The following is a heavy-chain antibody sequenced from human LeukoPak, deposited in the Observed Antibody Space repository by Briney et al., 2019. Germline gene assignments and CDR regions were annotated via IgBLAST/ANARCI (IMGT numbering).Heavy chain of an antibody. CDR1: GGTFSSYA. CDR3: ARERVNVDNSSWIYYGMDV. V-gene: IGHV1-69*04. Sequence: GASVKVSCKASGGTFSSYAISWVRQAPGQGLEWMGRIIPILGIANYAQKFQGRVTITADESTSTAYMELSSLRSEDTAVYYCARERVNVDNSSWIYYGMDVWGQGTTVTVSS. J-gene: IGHJ6*02. D-gene: IGHD6-13*01. CDR2: IIPILGIA.